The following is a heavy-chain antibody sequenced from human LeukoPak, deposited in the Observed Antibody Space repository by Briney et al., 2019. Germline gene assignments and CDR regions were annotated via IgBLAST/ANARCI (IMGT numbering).Heavy chain of an antibody. CDR1: GGSISSSSYY. D-gene: IGHD6-19*01. CDR3: ARRPMSGYSSGWYSD. Sequence: SETLSLTCTVSGGSISSSSYYWGWIRQPPEKGLEWIGSIYYSGSTYYNPSLKSRVTISVDTSKNQFSLKLSSVTAADTAVYYCARRPMSGYSSGWYSDWGQGTLVTVSS. V-gene: IGHV4-39*01. CDR2: IYYSGST. J-gene: IGHJ4*02.